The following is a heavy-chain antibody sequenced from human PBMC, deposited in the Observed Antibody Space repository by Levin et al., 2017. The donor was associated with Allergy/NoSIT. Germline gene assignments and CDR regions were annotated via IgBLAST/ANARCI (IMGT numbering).Heavy chain of an antibody. CDR1: GFTFDDYA. CDR2: ISWNSGSI. D-gene: IGHD3-10*01. CDR3: AKESSGSYWR. J-gene: IGHJ4*02. V-gene: IGHV3-9*01. Sequence: GGSLRLSCAASGFTFDDYAMHWVRQAPGKGLEWVSGISWNSGSIGYADSVKGRFTISRDNAKNSLYLQMNSLRAEDTALYYCAKESSGSYWRWGQGTLVTVSS.